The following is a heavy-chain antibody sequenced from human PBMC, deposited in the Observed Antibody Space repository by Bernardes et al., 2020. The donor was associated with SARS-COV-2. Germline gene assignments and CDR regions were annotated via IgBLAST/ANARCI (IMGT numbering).Heavy chain of an antibody. J-gene: IGHJ3*01. V-gene: IGHV4-4*02. Sequence: SEPLSLTCALSGDCMNSSYWWSCDRQSPGKGLEWVGEINHIGRTNYNPSLKSRVTISIEKSKNQFSLRLSSVTAADTAVYYCARIFSPRPLDLWGQGTMVTVSS. CDR1: GDCMNSSYW. CDR2: INHIGRT. D-gene: IGHD3-3*01. CDR3: ARIFSPRPLDL.